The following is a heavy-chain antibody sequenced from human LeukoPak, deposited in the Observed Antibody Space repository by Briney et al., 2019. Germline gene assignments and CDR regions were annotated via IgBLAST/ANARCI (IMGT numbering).Heavy chain of an antibody. V-gene: IGHV3-48*03. J-gene: IGHJ5*02. CDR2: ISSSGSTI. D-gene: IGHD2-2*01. CDR3: ARAERGSTSLFDP. Sequence: GGSLRLSCAASGFTFSSYEMNWVRQAPGKGLDGVSYISSSGSTIYYADSVKGRFTISRDNAKNSLYLQMNSLRAEDTAVYYCARAERGSTSLFDPWGQGTLVTVSS. CDR1: GFTFSSYE.